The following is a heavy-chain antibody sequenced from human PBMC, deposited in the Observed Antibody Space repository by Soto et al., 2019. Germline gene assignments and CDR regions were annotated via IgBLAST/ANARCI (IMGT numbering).Heavy chain of an antibody. CDR3: ARDVRGELLLDC. Sequence: QVQLVQSGAEVKKPGASVKVSCKASGYTFTSYYMHWVRQAPGQGLEWMGIINPSGGSTSYAQKFQGRVTMTRDTSTSTVYMELSSLRAEDTAVYYCARDVRGELLLDCWGQGTLVTVSS. J-gene: IGHJ4*02. V-gene: IGHV1-46*01. CDR1: GYTFTSYY. D-gene: IGHD1-26*01. CDR2: INPSGGST.